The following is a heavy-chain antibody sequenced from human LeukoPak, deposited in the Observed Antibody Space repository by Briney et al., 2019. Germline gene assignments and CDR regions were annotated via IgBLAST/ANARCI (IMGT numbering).Heavy chain of an antibody. Sequence: SETLSLTCTVSGGSISSSSYYWGWIRQPPGKGLEWIGYIYYSGSTNYNPSLKSRVTISVDTSKNQFSLKLSSVTAADTAVYYCASTYYDFWSNDYGMDVWGQGTTVTVSS. CDR3: ASTYYDFWSNDYGMDV. V-gene: IGHV4-61*05. D-gene: IGHD3-3*01. CDR2: IYYSGST. CDR1: GGSISSSSYY. J-gene: IGHJ6*02.